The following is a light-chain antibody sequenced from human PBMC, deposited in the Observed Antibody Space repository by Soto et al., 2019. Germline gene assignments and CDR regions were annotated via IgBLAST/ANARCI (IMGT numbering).Light chain of an antibody. CDR1: SSDVGGYDF. V-gene: IGLV2-8*01. CDR2: EVN. J-gene: IGLJ2*01. CDR3: TSYAGNNYVV. Sequence: QSALTQPPSASGSPGQSVTISRTGTSSDVGGYDFVTWYQQYPGKAPKLIIYEVNKRPSGVPDRFSGSKSGNTASLTVSGLQADDEADYFCTSYAGNNYVVFGGGTKLTVL.